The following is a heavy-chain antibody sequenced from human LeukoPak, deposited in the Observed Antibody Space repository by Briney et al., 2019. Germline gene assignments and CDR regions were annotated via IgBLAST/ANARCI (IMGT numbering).Heavy chain of an antibody. D-gene: IGHD3-9*01. Sequence: GGSLRLSRAASGFTFSNDWMHWVRQAPGKGLVWGSRINRDGRSTTYADSVKGRFTISRDNAKNTLYLQMNSLRAEDTAVYYCARHPYDILTGPSFDYWGQGTLVTVSS. CDR2: INRDGRST. CDR3: ARHPYDILTGPSFDY. J-gene: IGHJ4*02. CDR1: GFTFSNDW. V-gene: IGHV3-74*01.